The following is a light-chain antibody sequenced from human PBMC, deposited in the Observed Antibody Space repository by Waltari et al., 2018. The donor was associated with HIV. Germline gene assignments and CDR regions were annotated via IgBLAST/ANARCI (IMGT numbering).Light chain of an antibody. CDR3: QQYGSSPT. V-gene: IGKV3-20*01. Sequence: EIVLTQSPGTLSLSPGERATLSCRASQSVSSSYLAWYQQKPGQAPRLLIYGASSRATGIPDRFRGSGSGTDSTLTISRLEPEDFAVYYCQQYGSSPTFGQGTKVEIK. J-gene: IGKJ1*01. CDR2: GAS. CDR1: QSVSSSY.